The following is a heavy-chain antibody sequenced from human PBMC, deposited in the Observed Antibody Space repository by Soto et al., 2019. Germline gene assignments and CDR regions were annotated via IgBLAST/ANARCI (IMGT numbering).Heavy chain of an antibody. CDR2: INHSGST. D-gene: IGHD6-6*01. V-gene: IGHV4-34*01. J-gene: IGHJ5*02. CDR1: GGSFSGYY. CDR3: ARDESSSSSVVWFDP. Sequence: SETLSLTCAVYGGSFSGYYWSWIRQPPGKGLEWIGEINHSGSTNYNPSLKSRVTISVDMSKNQFSLKLSSVTAADTAVYYCARDESSSSSVVWFDPWGQGTLVTVSS.